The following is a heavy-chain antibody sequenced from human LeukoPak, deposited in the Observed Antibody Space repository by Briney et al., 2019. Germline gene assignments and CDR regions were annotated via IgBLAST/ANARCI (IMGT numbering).Heavy chain of an antibody. J-gene: IGHJ6*04. CDR3: AREPYDYVWGTNKGHDV. Sequence: SQTLSLTCTVSGDSISGGSYYWSWIRQPAGKGLEWIGRVYATGSTYYNPSLKSRVTISVDTSKNQFSLKLSSVTAADTAVYYCAREPYDYVWGTNKGHDVWGKGTTVTVSS. V-gene: IGHV4-61*02. CDR2: VYATGST. D-gene: IGHD3-16*01. CDR1: GDSISGGSYY.